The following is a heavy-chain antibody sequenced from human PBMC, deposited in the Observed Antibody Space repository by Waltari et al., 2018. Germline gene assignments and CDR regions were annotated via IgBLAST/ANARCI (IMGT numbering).Heavy chain of an antibody. D-gene: IGHD2-15*01. Sequence: QMQLVQSGPEVKKPGTSVKFSCKASGFTFTSSAMQWVRQARGQRLAWIGWIVVGSGNTNYAQKFQERVTITRDMATSTAYMELSSLRSEDTAVYYCAAARGDRWLLDYYYYGMDVWGQGTTVTVSS. J-gene: IGHJ6*02. CDR3: AAARGDRWLLDYYYYGMDV. V-gene: IGHV1-58*02. CDR2: IVVGSGNT. CDR1: GFTFTSSA.